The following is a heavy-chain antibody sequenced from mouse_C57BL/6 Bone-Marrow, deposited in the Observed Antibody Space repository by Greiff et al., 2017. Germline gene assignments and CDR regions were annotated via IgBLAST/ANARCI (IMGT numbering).Heavy chain of an antibody. CDR2: ILPGSGST. V-gene: IGHV1-9*01. D-gene: IGHD1-1*01. Sequence: VQLQQSGAELMKPGASVKLSCKATGYTFPGYWIEWVKQRPGHGLEWIGEILPGSGSTNYTEKFKGKATFTADTSSNSAYMQLSSLTTEDSSIFYCARSFIPPWFASWCPGTLVTVSA. J-gene: IGHJ3*01. CDR1: GYTFPGYW. CDR3: ARSFIPPWFAS.